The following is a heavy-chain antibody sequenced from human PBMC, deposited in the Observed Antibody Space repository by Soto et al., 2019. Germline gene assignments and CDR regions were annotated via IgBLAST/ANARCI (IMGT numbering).Heavy chain of an antibody. CDR3: ARGPYYDSRGYYFDY. CDR2: INPRGGGS. Sequence: ASVKVSCKTSGYTFTSHYMHWVRQAPGQGLEWMGFINPRGGGSNYAEEFQGKFTTTRDTSTSTVYMELSSLRSEDTAVYYCARGPYYDSRGYYFDYWGQGTLVTVSS. D-gene: IGHD3-22*01. CDR1: GYTFTSHY. V-gene: IGHV1-46*01. J-gene: IGHJ4*02.